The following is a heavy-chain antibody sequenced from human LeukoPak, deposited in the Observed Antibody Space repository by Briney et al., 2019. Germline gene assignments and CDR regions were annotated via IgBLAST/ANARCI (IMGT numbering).Heavy chain of an antibody. Sequence: PGGSLRLSCAASGFTFSDYAMTWVRQAPGKGLEWVSAISASGGGTFYANSVKGRFTIFRDNSQNTLYLQMNSLRVEDAATYSCTTWYYVAARLDYWGQGSLVTVSS. CDR1: GFTFSDYA. CDR2: ISASGGGT. D-gene: IGHD6-6*01. V-gene: IGHV3-23*01. J-gene: IGHJ4*02. CDR3: TTWYYVAARLDY.